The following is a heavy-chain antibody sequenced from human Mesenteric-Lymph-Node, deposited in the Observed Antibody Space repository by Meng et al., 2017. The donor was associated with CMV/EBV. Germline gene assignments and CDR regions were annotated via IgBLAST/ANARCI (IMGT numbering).Heavy chain of an antibody. CDR1: GYTFTTYG. CDR2: ISADNGNT. Sequence: ASVKVSCKASGYTFTTYGISWVRQAPGQGLEWMGWISADNGNTDYAQNLQGRVTMTTDTSTSTAYMELRSLRSDDTAVYYCARITGMTTVNHGYDYGMDVWGQGTTVTVSS. D-gene: IGHD4-17*01. CDR3: ARITGMTTVNHGYDYGMDV. V-gene: IGHV1-18*01. J-gene: IGHJ6*02.